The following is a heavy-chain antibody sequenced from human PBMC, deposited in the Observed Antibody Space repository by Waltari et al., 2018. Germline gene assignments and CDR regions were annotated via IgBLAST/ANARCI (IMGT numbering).Heavy chain of an antibody. Sequence: EVQLVESGGGLVQPGGSLRLSCAASGFTFSSYSMNWVRQAPGKGLEWVSYISSSSSTIYYADSVKGRFTISRDNAKNSLYLQMNSLRAEDTAVYYCARVGITIFGVADGGGMDVWGQGTTVTVSS. CDR1: GFTFSSYS. CDR3: ARVGITIFGVADGGGMDV. J-gene: IGHJ6*02. CDR2: ISSSSSTI. V-gene: IGHV3-48*01. D-gene: IGHD3-3*01.